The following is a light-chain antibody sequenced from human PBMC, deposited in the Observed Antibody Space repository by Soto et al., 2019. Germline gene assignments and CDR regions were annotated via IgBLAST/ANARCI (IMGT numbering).Light chain of an antibody. Sequence: DIQMTQSPSTLSASVGDRVTITCRASQAIRNYLAWFQQKPGKAPKSLIFATSYLQSGVPSRFSGRGSGTDFTLTISSLQPEDFATYYCQQCDTYPFTFGPGTTVDIK. CDR1: QAIRNY. V-gene: IGKV1-16*01. J-gene: IGKJ3*01. CDR3: QQCDTYPFT. CDR2: ATS.